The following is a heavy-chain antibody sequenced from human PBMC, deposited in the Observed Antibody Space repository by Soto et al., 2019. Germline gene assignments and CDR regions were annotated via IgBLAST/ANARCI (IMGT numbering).Heavy chain of an antibody. V-gene: IGHV2-5*02. CDR1: GFSLTTRGVG. Sequence: QITLKESGPTLVKPTQTLTLTCTFSGFSLTTRGVGVGWIRQPPGKALECLALIYWDDDKRYSPSLQSRLSITKETPKTQVVLTMNNVDPVDTATYYCAHIPIYYQYDWSDPGGQGTLVSVSS. CDR2: IYWDDDK. D-gene: IGHD3-16*01. J-gene: IGHJ5*02. CDR3: AHIPIYYQYDWSDP.